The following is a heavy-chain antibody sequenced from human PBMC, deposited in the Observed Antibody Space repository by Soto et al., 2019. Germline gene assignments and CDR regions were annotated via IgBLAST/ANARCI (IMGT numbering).Heavy chain of an antibody. CDR1: GGSISSGGYY. CDR2: IYYDGST. V-gene: IGHV4-31*03. D-gene: IGHD2-21*01. Sequence: QVQLQESGPGLVKPSQTLSLTCTVSGGSISSGGYYWSWIRQYPGKGLEWIGHIYYDGSTYYNPSIKSRLTTSADTSENHFSLELTSVTSADTAVYYFARAMMATVSWSLSYYGMDVWGLGTSVAVSS. CDR3: ARAMMATVSWSLSYYGMDV. J-gene: IGHJ6*02.